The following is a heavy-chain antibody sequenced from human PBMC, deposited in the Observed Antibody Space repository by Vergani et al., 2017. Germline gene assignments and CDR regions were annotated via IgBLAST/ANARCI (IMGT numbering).Heavy chain of an antibody. D-gene: IGHD3-3*01. Sequence: QVQPVQSGAEVKKPGASVKVSCKASGYTFTSYAMHLVRQAPGQRLEWMGWINAGNGNTKYSQKCQGRVTITRDTSASSAYTELSSLRSEDTAVYYCARGPTIVGVVTALFVYWGQGTLVTVSS. CDR1: GYTFTSYA. CDR2: INAGNGNT. V-gene: IGHV1-3*01. CDR3: ARGPTIVGVVTALFVY. J-gene: IGHJ4*02.